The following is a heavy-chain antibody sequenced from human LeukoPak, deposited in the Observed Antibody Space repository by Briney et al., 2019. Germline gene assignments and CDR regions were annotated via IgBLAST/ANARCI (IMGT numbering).Heavy chain of an antibody. CDR2: IYYSGST. J-gene: IGHJ4*02. CDR3: ARGSGWYLFDY. D-gene: IGHD6-19*01. Sequence: SETLSLTCTVSGGSISSYYWSWIRQPPGKGLEWIGYIYYSGSTNYNPSLKSRVTISVDTSKNQFSLKLSSVTAADTAMYYCARGSGWYLFDYWGQGTLVTVSS. CDR1: GGSISSYY. V-gene: IGHV4-59*01.